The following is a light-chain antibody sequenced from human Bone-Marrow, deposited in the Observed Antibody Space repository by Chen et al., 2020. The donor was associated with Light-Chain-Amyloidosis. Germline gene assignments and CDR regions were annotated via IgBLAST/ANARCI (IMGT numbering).Light chain of an antibody. CDR2: EVS. CDR3: MQGTHWPWA. Sequence: DVVMTQSPLSLAVTLGQPASISCRSSQSLVHSNGNTYLNWFHQRPGQSPRRLIHEVSDRDSGVPDRFSGSGSGTDFILKISTVESEDVGVYYCMQGTHWPWAFGQGTKVEI. V-gene: IGKV2-30*02. J-gene: IGKJ1*01. CDR1: QSLVHSNGNTY.